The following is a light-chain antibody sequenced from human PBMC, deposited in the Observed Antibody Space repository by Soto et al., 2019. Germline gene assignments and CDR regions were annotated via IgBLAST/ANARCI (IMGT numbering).Light chain of an antibody. Sequence: DIQMTQSPSTLSGSVGDRVTITFRASQSISSWLAWYQQKPGKAPKLLIYDASSLESGVPSRFSGSGSGTDFTLTISSLQPQDFATYYCQQSYSSLQTFGQGTKVDIK. V-gene: IGKV1-5*01. CDR1: QSISSW. J-gene: IGKJ1*01. CDR2: DAS. CDR3: QQSYSSLQT.